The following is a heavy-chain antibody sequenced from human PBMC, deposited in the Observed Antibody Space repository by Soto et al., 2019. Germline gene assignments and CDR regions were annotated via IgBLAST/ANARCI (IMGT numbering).Heavy chain of an antibody. CDR3: SRDLHSGGKYWYFDI. Sequence: QVQLVQSGAEVKKPGASVKVSCKASGYTFTHYGITWVRQAPGQGLEWMGWINSFSGDTNYPQKLQGRLTMTTDTSTNTVYMELRNLRSDDTAVYYCSRDLHSGGKYWYFDIWGRGTLVPVAS. CDR2: INSFSGDT. V-gene: IGHV1-18*01. D-gene: IGHD2-15*01. J-gene: IGHJ2*01. CDR1: GYTFTHYG.